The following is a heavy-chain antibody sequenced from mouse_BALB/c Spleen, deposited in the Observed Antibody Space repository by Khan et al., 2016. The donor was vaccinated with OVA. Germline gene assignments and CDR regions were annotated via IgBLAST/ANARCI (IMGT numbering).Heavy chain of an antibody. CDR3: APVGRYDVSFVH. J-gene: IGHJ3*01. CDR2: IYPFNDAT. V-gene: IGHV1S136*01. CDR1: GYTFTSYV. Sequence: EVQLHQSGPEVVKPGASVKMSCKASGYTFTSYVMHWVKQKPGQGLEWIGYIYPFNDATKFNEKFNGKATLTSDKSSRTAYMELSNLTSEDSAVYYWAPVGRYDVSFVHWGQGTLVTVSA. D-gene: IGHD2-14*01.